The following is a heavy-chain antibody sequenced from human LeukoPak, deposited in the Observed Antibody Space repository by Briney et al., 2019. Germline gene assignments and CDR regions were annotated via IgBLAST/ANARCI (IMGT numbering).Heavy chain of an antibody. D-gene: IGHD2-21*02. CDR2: IIPIFGTG. J-gene: IGHJ6*03. CDR1: GGTFTSYA. V-gene: IGHV1-69*13. CDR3: ARAGDDEHYYYYYMDV. Sequence: SVKLSCKASGGTFTSYAISWVRQAPGQGLEWMGGIIPIFGTGNYAQKFQGRVTITADESTSTAYMELSSLRSEDTAVYYCARAGDDEHYYYYYMDVGGKGTTVTVSS.